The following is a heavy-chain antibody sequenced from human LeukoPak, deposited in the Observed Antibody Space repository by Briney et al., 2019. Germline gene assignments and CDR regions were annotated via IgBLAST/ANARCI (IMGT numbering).Heavy chain of an antibody. CDR1: GYSFTSFW. CDR2: IYPGDSHT. V-gene: IGHV5-51*01. Sequence: GESLKISCKGSGYSFTSFWIAWVRQMPGKGLEWMGIIYPGDSHTRYSPSFQGQVTISADRSISTAYLQWSSLKASDTAMYYCARLIDGAFDYWGQGTLVTDSS. J-gene: IGHJ4*02. CDR3: ARLIDGAFDY. D-gene: IGHD5-24*01.